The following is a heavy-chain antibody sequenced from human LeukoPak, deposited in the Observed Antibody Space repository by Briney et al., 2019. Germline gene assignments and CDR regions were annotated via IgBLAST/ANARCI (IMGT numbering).Heavy chain of an antibody. Sequence: PSETLSLTCTVSGGSISSYYWSWIRQPPGKGLEWIGYIYHSGSTYYNPSLKSRVTISVDRSKNQFSLKLSSVTAADTAVYYCAREVVVVPAAIPYYYYGMDVWGQGTTVTVSS. CDR3: AREVVVVPAAIPYYYYGMDV. CDR2: IYHSGST. D-gene: IGHD2-2*01. V-gene: IGHV4-59*12. CDR1: GGSISSYY. J-gene: IGHJ6*02.